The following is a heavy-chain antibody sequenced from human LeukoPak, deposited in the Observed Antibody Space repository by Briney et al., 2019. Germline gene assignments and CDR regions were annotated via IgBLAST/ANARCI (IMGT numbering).Heavy chain of an antibody. CDR1: GFTFSGYS. V-gene: IGHV3-21*01. D-gene: IGHD3-22*01. J-gene: IGHJ4*02. CDR3: AREVSEGFDF. CDR2: FGTRSTSI. Sequence: GGSLRLSCTASGFTFSGYSMSWIRQAPGKGLEWVSSFGTRSTSIYHAGSVKGRFAISRDNAKNSLYLQMNSLRAEDTALYYCAREVSEGFDFWGQGTLVTVSS.